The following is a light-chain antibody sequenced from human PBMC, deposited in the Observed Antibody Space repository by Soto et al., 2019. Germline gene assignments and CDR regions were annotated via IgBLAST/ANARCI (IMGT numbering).Light chain of an antibody. CDR1: QAFSNY. Sequence: DIPMTQSPSSLSASIGDRVTITCRASQAFSNYLAWYQQRPGRVPKLLIYGASTLHSGVPSRFSGSGSGTDFTLNINSLQPEYVTTYYCQNYNSAPQTFGQGTKVEIK. V-gene: IGKV1-27*01. CDR2: GAS. J-gene: IGKJ1*01. CDR3: QNYNSAPQT.